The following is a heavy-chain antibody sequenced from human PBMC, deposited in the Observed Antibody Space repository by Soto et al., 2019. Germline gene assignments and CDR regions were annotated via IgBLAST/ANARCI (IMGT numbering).Heavy chain of an antibody. V-gene: IGHV4-39*01. CDR3: ARHQQTSNGFDY. J-gene: IGHJ4*02. D-gene: IGHD4-4*01. CDR1: GGSISSSSYY. CDR2: IYYSGST. Sequence: SETLSLTCTVSGGSISSSSYYWGWIRQPPGKGLEWIGSIYYSGSTYYNPSLKSRVTISVDTSKNQFSLKLSSVTAADTAVYYCARHQQTSNGFDYWGQGTLVTVSS.